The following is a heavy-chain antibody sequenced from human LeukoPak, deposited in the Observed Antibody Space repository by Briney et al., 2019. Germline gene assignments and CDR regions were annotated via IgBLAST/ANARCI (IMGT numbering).Heavy chain of an antibody. CDR2: ISSSGST. CDR3: ARGPYSYDSSGAFDI. V-gene: IGHV4-61*02. J-gene: IGHJ3*02. D-gene: IGHD3-22*01. CDR1: GDSISSGDYY. Sequence: PSETLSLTCTVSGDSISSGDYYWSWIRQPAGKGLEWIGRISSSGSTNYNPSLMSRVTISVDTSKNQFSLKLSSVTAADTAVYFCARGPYSYDSSGAFDIWGQGTMVTVSS.